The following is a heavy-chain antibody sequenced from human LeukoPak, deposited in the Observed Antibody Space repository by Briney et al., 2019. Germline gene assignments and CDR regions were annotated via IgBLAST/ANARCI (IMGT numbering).Heavy chain of an antibody. CDR2: INAGNGNT. CDR3: ARGGMGPIVATMVEPYYFDY. J-gene: IGHJ4*02. D-gene: IGHD5-12*01. CDR1: GYTFTSYA. V-gene: IGHV1-3*01. Sequence: GASVKDSCKASGYTFTSYAMHWVRQAPGQRLEWMGWINAGNGNTKYSQKFQGRVTITRDTSASTAYMELSSLRSEDTAVYYCARGGMGPIVATMVEPYYFDYWGQGTLVTVSS.